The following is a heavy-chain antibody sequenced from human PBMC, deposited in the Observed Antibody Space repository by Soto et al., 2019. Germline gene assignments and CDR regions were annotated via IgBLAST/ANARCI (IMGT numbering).Heavy chain of an antibody. CDR2: INQDGSER. Sequence: EVQLVESGGGLVQPGGSLRLSCAASGFTFSTCWMMWVRQAPGKGLEWVANINQDGSERYYVDSVKGRFTISRDNAKNSLYLQMNSLRAEDTAVYYCVKDNRGSYWGQGTLVTVPS. J-gene: IGHJ4*02. V-gene: IGHV3-7*01. CDR3: VKDNRGSY. D-gene: IGHD3-10*01. CDR1: GFTFSTCW.